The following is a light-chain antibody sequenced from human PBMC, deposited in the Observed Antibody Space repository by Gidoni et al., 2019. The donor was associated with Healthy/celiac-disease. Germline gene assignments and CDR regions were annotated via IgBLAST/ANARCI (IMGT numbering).Light chain of an antibody. V-gene: IGKV1-39*01. J-gene: IGKJ2*01. CDR3: QQSYSSPYT. CDR2: AAS. CDR1: QSVANY. Sequence: DIQMTQSPSSLSASVEDRVTITCRASQSVANYLNWYQQKPGKAPKLLIYAASTSQSGVPPRFSGSGSGTDFTLSISSLQPEDFATYYCQQSYSSPYTFGQGTKLEIK.